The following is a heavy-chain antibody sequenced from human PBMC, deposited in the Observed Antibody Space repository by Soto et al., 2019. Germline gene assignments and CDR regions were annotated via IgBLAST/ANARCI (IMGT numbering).Heavy chain of an antibody. D-gene: IGHD3-10*01. CDR2: ISYDGSNK. CDR3: AKDHLLLWFGYNWFDP. CDR1: GFTFSSYG. V-gene: IGHV3-30*18. J-gene: IGHJ5*02. Sequence: GGSLRLSCAASGFTFSSYGMHWVRQAPGKGLEWVAVISYDGSNKYYADSVKGRFTISRDNSKNTLYLQMNSLRAEDTAVYYCAKDHLLLWFGYNWFDPWGQGTLVTVSS.